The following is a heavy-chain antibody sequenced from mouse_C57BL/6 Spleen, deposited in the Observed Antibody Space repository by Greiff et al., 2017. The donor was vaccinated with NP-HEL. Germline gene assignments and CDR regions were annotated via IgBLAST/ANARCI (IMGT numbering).Heavy chain of an antibody. CDR3: ARGDWDYAMDD. CDR1: GYTFTSYW. J-gene: IGHJ4*01. D-gene: IGHD4-1*01. V-gene: IGHV1-69*01. Sequence: VQLQQPGAELVMPGASVKLSCKASGYTFTSYWMHWVKQRPGQGLEWIGEIDPSDSYTNYNQQFKGKSTLTVDKSSSTAYMQLSSLTSEDSAVYYWARGDWDYAMDDWGQGTSVTVSS. CDR2: IDPSDSYT.